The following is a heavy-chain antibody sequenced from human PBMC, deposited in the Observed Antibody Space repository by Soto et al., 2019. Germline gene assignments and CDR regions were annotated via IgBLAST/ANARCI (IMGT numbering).Heavy chain of an antibody. CDR1: GGSIRSSSYY. J-gene: IGHJ4*02. CDR3: ARLPNNGWFFTPPFDY. V-gene: IGHV4-39*01. CDR2: IYYSGST. Sequence: SETLSLTCTVSGGSIRSSSYYWVWIRHPPGKELEGIGSIYYSGSTYYNPSLKSRVTISVDTSKKQFSLKLSSVTAADTAVYYCARLPNNGWFFTPPFDYWGQGTLVTVSS. D-gene: IGHD6-19*01.